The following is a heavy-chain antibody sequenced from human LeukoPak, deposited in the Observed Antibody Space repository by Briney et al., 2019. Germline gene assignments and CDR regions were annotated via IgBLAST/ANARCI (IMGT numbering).Heavy chain of an antibody. D-gene: IGHD6-13*01. CDR1: GYTFTTYY. Sequence: ASVKVSCKASGYTFTTYYMHWVRQAPGQGLEWMGIINPSGGSTTYAQKFQDRVTMTRDTSTSTVYMEMSSLRTEDTALYYCAKDSIYSSLDYWGQGTLVTVSS. CDR2: INPSGGST. CDR3: AKDSIYSSLDY. V-gene: IGHV1-46*01. J-gene: IGHJ4*02.